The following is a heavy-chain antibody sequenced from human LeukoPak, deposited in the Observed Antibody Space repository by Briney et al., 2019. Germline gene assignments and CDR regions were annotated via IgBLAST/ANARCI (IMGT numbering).Heavy chain of an antibody. Sequence: GGSLRLSCAASGFTFSTYEMNWVRQAPGKGPEWVSYISYDGNTIYYAESVKGRFTISRDNSKNTLYLQMNSLRAEDTAVYYCAKDLNYDFWSGLGNWGQGTLVTVSS. CDR1: GFTFSTYE. V-gene: IGHV3-48*03. CDR2: ISYDGNTI. D-gene: IGHD3-3*01. J-gene: IGHJ4*02. CDR3: AKDLNYDFWSGLGN.